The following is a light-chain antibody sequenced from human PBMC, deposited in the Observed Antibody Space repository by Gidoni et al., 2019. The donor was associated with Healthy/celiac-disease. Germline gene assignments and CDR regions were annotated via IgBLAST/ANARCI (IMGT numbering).Light chain of an antibody. CDR3: QTWGTGV. CDR1: SGHSSYA. V-gene: IGLV4-69*01. CDR2: LNSGGSH. Sequence: QLVLTQSPSASASLGASVKLTCTLSSGHSSYAIAWHQQQPEKGPRYLMKLNSGGSHSKGDGIPDRFSGSSSGAERYLTISSLQSEDEADYYCQTWGTGVFGGGTKLTVL. J-gene: IGLJ3*02.